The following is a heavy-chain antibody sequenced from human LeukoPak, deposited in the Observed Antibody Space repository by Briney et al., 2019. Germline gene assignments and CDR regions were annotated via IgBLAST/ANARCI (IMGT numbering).Heavy chain of an antibody. J-gene: IGHJ4*02. CDR3: ARGGTGVTYYFDY. CDR1: GFTFSSFS. Sequence: GGSLRLSCAASGFTFSSFSMNWVRQAPGKGLEWVSYISSSSTIYYADSVKGRFTISRDNAKNSLYLQMNSLRAEDTAVYYCARGGTGVTYYFDYWGQGTLVTVSS. CDR2: ISSSSTI. V-gene: IGHV3-48*04. D-gene: IGHD2-8*02.